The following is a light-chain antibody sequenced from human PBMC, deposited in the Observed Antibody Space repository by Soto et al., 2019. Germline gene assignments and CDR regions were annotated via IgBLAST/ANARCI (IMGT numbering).Light chain of an antibody. CDR1: HSVANNY. Sequence: ENVLTQSPGTLSASPGDRVTLSCRASHSVANNYLAWFQQKPGQAPRLLIDDASRRVTGIPDRFSGSGSGTDFTLTISRLEPEDFAVYYCQQCAISPLTFGGGTKVE. CDR2: DAS. CDR3: QQCAISPLT. V-gene: IGKV3-20*01. J-gene: IGKJ4*01.